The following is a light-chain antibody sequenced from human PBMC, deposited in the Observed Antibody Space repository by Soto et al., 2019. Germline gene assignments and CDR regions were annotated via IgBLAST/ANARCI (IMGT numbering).Light chain of an antibody. Sequence: QSVLTQPPSASGSPGQSVTISCTGTSSDVGGYNYVSWYQQHPGKAPKLMIYEVSKRPSGVPDRFSGSKSGNTASLTVSGLQGEGEADYSCNPYAASNNWVFGAGTKLTVL. J-gene: IGLJ3*02. CDR1: SSDVGGYNY. V-gene: IGLV2-8*01. CDR2: EVS. CDR3: NPYAASNNWV.